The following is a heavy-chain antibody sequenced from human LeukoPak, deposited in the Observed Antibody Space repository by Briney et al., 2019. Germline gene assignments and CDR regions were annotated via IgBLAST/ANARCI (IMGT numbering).Heavy chain of an antibody. CDR1: GFTFSNYA. Sequence: QTGGSLRLSCAASGFTFSNYAMSWVRQAPGKGLEWVSAISGSGGSTYYADSVKGRFTISRDNSKNTLYLQMNSLRAEDTAVYYCAKVNIVVVVAATGAFDIWGQGAMVTVSS. CDR3: AKVNIVVVVAATGAFDI. CDR2: ISGSGGST. V-gene: IGHV3-23*01. D-gene: IGHD2-15*01. J-gene: IGHJ3*02.